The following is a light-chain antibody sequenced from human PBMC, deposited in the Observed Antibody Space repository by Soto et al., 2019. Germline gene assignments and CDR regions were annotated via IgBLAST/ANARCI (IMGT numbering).Light chain of an antibody. CDR2: SNN. CDR3: ASWDDSLSETV. CDR1: NFNVKNNY. J-gene: IGLJ7*01. V-gene: IGLV1-47*01. Sequence: QTVVTQPPSLSGTPGQRVTISCSGSNFNVKNNYVYWYQQFAGTAPKLLIYSNNRRPSGVPDRFSGSKSGSSASLAISGLRPEDEADHYCASWDDSLSETVFGGGTQLTVL.